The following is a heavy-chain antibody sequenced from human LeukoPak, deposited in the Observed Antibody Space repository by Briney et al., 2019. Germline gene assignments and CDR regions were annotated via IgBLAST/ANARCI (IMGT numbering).Heavy chain of an antibody. Sequence: SVTVSCKASGGIFSSYAISWVRQAPGQGLEWMGGIIPLFGTPNYAQKFQGRVTIIADESASTAYMELSSLTSEDTAVYYCATTRRELLRARYFDYWGQGTLVTVSS. CDR3: ATTRRELLRARYFDY. CDR1: GGIFSSYA. D-gene: IGHD1-26*01. J-gene: IGHJ4*02. V-gene: IGHV1-69*13. CDR2: IIPLFGTP.